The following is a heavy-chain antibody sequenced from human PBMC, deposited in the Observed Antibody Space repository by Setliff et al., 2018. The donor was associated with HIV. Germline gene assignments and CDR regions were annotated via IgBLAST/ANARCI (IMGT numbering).Heavy chain of an antibody. D-gene: IGHD3-22*01. V-gene: IGHV4-38-2*01. CDR2: IYHTGSS. CDR3: ARGEDTMIVVV. CDR1: GFSISSRYY. J-gene: IGHJ4*02. Sequence: PSETLSLTCDVSGFSISSRYYWGWIRQSPGKGLEWIGNIYHTGSSYYNPSLNDRATISLDTSKNQFSLKLNSVTAADTAVYYCARGEDTMIVVVWGQGTLVTVSS.